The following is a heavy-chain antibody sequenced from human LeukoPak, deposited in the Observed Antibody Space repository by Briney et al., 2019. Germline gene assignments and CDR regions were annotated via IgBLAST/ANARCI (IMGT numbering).Heavy chain of an antibody. Sequence: PGGSLKLSCAASGFTFSGSAMHWVRQASGKGLEWVGRIRSKANSYATAYAASVKGRFTISRDDSKNTAYLQMNSLKTEDTAVYYCTRQSVRGVMVYGMEVWGKGTTVTVSS. D-gene: IGHD3-10*01. CDR3: TRQSVRGVMVYGMEV. V-gene: IGHV3-73*01. J-gene: IGHJ6*04. CDR2: IRSKANSYAT. CDR1: GFTFSGSA.